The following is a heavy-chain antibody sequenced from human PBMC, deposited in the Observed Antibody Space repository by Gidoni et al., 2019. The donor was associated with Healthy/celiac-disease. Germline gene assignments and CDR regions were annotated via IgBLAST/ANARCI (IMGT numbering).Heavy chain of an antibody. CDR1: GFTFSSYA. D-gene: IGHD5-12*01. CDR3: AKQVVATIGLSSSWDNWFDP. V-gene: IGHV3-23*01. J-gene: IGHJ5*02. CDR2: ISGSGGST. Sequence: EVQLLASGGGLVQPGGSLRLSCAASGFTFSSYAMSWVRQAPGKGLEWVSAISGSGGSTYYADSVKGRFTISRDNSKNTLYLQMNSLRAEDTAVYYCAKQVVATIGLSSSWDNWFDPWGQGTLVTVSS.